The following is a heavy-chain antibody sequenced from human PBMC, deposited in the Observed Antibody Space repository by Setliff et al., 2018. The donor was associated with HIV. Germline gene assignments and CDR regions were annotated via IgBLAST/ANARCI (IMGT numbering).Heavy chain of an antibody. Sequence: ASVKVSCKASGYTFINYGISWVRQAPGQGLEWMGWISAYNGNTNYAQKFQGRVTMTTDASTSTAYMELGSLTSDDTAFYYCASAGEMLMGKFYYWAQGTLVTVSS. CDR1: GYTFINYG. V-gene: IGHV1-18*01. D-gene: IGHD3-16*01. J-gene: IGHJ4*02. CDR3: ASAGEMLMGKFYY. CDR2: ISAYNGNT.